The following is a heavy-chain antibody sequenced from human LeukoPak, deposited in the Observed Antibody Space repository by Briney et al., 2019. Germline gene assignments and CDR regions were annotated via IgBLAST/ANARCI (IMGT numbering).Heavy chain of an antibody. CDR2: IYYSGSP. CDR1: SGSLSSGDYY. V-gene: IGHV4-30-4*08. D-gene: IGHD3-3*01. CDR3: ARAGEDFWSGYYPDY. J-gene: IGHJ4*02. Sequence: SETLSLTCTVSSGSLSSGDYYWSWIRQPPGKGLEWIGYIYYSGSPYYNPSLYSRVTISVDTSKNQFSLKLSSVTAADTAVYYCARAGEDFWSGYYPDYWGQGTLVTVSS.